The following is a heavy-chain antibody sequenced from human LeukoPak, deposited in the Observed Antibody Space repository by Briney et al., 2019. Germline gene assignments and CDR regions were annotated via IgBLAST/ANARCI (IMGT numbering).Heavy chain of an antibody. J-gene: IGHJ4*02. V-gene: IGHV1-24*01. CDR1: GYTLTELS. CDR3: ARDVDSSGYYQYYFDY. CDR2: FDPEDGET. D-gene: IGHD3-22*01. Sequence: PVASVKVSCKVSGYTLTELSMHWVRQAPGKGLEWMGGFDPEDGETIYAQKFQGRVTMTEDTSTDTAYMELSSLRSEDTAVYYCARDVDSSGYYQYYFDYWGQGTLVTVSS.